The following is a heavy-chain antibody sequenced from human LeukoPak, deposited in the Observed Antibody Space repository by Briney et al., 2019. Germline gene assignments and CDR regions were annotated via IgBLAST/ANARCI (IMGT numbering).Heavy chain of an antibody. CDR2: IYYSGST. CDR1: GGSISSYY. J-gene: IGHJ4*02. CDR3: ARAHSGSYDVDY. V-gene: IGHV4-59*12. Sequence: SETLSLTCTVSGGSISSYYWSWIRQPPGKGLEWIGYIYYSGSTYYNPSLKSRVTISVDTSKNQFSLKLSSVTAADTAVYYCARAHSGSYDVDYWGQGTLVTVSS. D-gene: IGHD1-26*01.